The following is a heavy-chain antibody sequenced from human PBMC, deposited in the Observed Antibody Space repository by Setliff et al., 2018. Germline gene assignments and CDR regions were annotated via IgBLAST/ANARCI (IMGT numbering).Heavy chain of an antibody. CDR1: GGSIMNYF. D-gene: IGHD5-18*01. CDR3: ARDRTAYNYGMDV. J-gene: IGHJ6*02. CDR2: VYYTGNT. Sequence: PSETLSLTCTVSGGSIMNYFWSWIRQPPGKGLEWIGYVYYTGNTNYNPSLKSRLTISVDPSKNQVPLILKSATAADTAVYYCARDRTAYNYGMDVWGQGTSVTVSS. V-gene: IGHV4-59*12.